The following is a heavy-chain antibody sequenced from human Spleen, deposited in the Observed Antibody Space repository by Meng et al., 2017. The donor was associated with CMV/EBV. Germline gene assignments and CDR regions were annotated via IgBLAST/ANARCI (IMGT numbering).Heavy chain of an antibody. CDR1: GGSISSSSYY. CDR3: ATRLDFWSGYYYYFDY. Sequence: GSLRLSCTVSGGSISSSSYYWGWIRQPPGKGLEWIGSIYYSGSTYYNPSLKSRVTISVDTSKNQFSLKLSSVTAADTAVYYCATRLDFWSGYYYYFDYWGQGTLVTVSS. D-gene: IGHD3-3*01. J-gene: IGHJ4*02. V-gene: IGHV4-39*01. CDR2: IYYSGST.